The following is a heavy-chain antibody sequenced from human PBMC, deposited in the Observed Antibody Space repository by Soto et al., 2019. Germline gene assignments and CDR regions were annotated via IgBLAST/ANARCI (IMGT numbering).Heavy chain of an antibody. Sequence: SSETLSLTCAVSGGSIISDGYTWSWIRQPPGKGLQWNGHIYEGGNTYYTPSLESRVAISTYESKNQFTLRLSSVTAADTAVYYCVRRSPEDAFDIWGQGTMVTVSS. V-gene: IGHV4-30-2*01. CDR2: IYEGGNT. CDR1: GGSIISDGYT. CDR3: VRRSPEDAFDI. J-gene: IGHJ3*02.